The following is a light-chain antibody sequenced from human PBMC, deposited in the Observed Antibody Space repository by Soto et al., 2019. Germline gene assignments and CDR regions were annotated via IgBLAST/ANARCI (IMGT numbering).Light chain of an antibody. V-gene: IGLV1-40*01. CDR3: QSYDSSLSGWV. Sequence: QSVLTQPPSVSGAPGQRVTFSCTGSSSNIGAFYDVHWYQQLPGTAPKLLIYGNSDRPSGVPDRFSGSNSGTSASLAISGLQAEDEADYYCQSYDSSLSGWVFGGGTKMTVL. J-gene: IGLJ3*02. CDR2: GNS. CDR1: SSNIGAFYD.